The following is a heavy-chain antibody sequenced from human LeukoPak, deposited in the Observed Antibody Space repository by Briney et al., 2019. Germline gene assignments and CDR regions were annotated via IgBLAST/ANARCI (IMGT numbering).Heavy chain of an antibody. CDR1: GGTFTSYA. CDR2: IILIFGTA. V-gene: IGHV1-69*13. Sequence: ASVTVSCTASGGTFTSYAISWVRQAPGQGLEWMGGIILIFGTATYAQKFQGRVTITAAESTSTAYMELSSLRSEDTAVYYCARGGDSAGFYWFDPWGQGTLVTVCS. CDR3: ARGGDSAGFYWFDP. J-gene: IGHJ5*02. D-gene: IGHD6-13*01.